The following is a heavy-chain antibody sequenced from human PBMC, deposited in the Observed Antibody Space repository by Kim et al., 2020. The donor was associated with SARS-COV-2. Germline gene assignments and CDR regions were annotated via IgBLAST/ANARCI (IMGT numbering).Heavy chain of an antibody. CDR3: ARGQPLGY. CDR2: ISYSGNS. D-gene: IGHD6-13*01. V-gene: IGHV4-31*03. J-gene: IGHJ4*02. CDR1: GGSIRSGGKF. Sequence: SETLSLTCSVSGGSIRSGGKFWTWIRQHPAKGLEWIGYISYSGNSHYSPFLRRRVSISLQTSENQCSLELTSVTAADTVVYYCARGQPLGYWGQGSLVT.